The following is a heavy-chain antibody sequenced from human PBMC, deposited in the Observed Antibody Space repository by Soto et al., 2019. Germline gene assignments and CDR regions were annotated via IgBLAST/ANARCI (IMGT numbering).Heavy chain of an antibody. CDR1: GVSITSGDNY. CDR2: IFYIGNA. V-gene: IGHV4-30-4*01. CDR3: VRKTGTTFLGSFFDH. D-gene: IGHD1-7*01. J-gene: IGHJ4*02. Sequence: QVQLQETGPGLVKPSQTLSLTCTVSGVSITSGDNYWSWIRQPPGKGLEWIGYIFYIGNAYYNPSLQGRVIISVDTSRNQFSLRLTSVTAADTAVYYCVRKTGTTFLGSFFDHWGQGTLVTVSS.